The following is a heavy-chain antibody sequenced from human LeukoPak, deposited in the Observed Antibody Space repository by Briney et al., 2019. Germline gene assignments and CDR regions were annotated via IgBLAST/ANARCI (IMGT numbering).Heavy chain of an antibody. CDR2: IRQDGGER. V-gene: IGHV3-7*03. CDR3: VRDVGYGDI. CDR1: EFIFSNYW. Sequence: GGSLRLSCAASEFIFSNYWMAWVRQAPGKGLEWVASIRQDGGERNCMDSVKGRFTISRDNAKKLLSLQMDGLRAEDMAVYYCVRDVGYGDIWGQGTMVTVS. D-gene: IGHD6-13*01. J-gene: IGHJ3*02.